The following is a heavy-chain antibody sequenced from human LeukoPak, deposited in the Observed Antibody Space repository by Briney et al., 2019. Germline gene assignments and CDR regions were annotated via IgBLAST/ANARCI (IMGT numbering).Heavy chain of an antibody. CDR2: ISSSGSTI. D-gene: IGHD6-19*01. CDR1: GFTFSDYY. Sequence: PGGSLRLSCAASGFTFSDYYMNWIRQAPGKGLEWVSFISSSGSTIYYADSVKGRFTISRDNAKNSLYLQMNSLRAEDTAVYYCARRESSVAGYNWFDPWGQGTLVTVSS. J-gene: IGHJ5*02. V-gene: IGHV3-11*01. CDR3: ARRESSVAGYNWFDP.